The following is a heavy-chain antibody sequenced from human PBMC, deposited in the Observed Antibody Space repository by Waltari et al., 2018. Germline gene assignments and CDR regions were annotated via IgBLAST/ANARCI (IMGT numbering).Heavy chain of an antibody. CDR2: ISVSDAT. Sequence: EVQLLESGGGLVQPGGSLRLSCQASGFTSVTHAINWVRQAPGKGLEWVSSISVSDATYYADSVKGRFTSSRDYSDNTVYLQMDSLRADDTAVYFCAKPFYNWDDPLHSWGQGTPVTVSS. CDR1: GFTSVTHA. J-gene: IGHJ1*01. CDR3: AKPFYNWDDPLHS. V-gene: IGHV3-23*01. D-gene: IGHD1-20*01.